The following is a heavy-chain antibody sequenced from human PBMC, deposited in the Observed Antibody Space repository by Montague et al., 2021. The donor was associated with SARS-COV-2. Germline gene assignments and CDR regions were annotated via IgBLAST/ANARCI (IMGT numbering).Heavy chain of an antibody. CDR2: ISDSGST. D-gene: IGHD2-15*01. CDR1: GGSISSFY. Sequence: SETLSLTCTVSGGSISSFYWSWFRQPPGKGLEWIGYISDSGSTNYNPSLTSRATMSVDTSKNQFSLKVNSVTAADTAVYYCARHDSATLPAVYWGQGTLVTVSS. CDR3: ARHDSATLPAVY. V-gene: IGHV4-59*08. J-gene: IGHJ4*02.